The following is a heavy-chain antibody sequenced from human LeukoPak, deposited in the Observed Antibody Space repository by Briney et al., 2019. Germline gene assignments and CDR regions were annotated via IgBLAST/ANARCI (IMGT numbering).Heavy chain of an antibody. J-gene: IGHJ4*02. V-gene: IGHV3-30*04. CDR2: ISYDGSNK. Sequence: GGSLRLSCAASGFTFSSYAMHWVRQAPGKGLEWVALISYDGSNKYYAESVEGRFTISRDNSKNTLYLQMNSLRAEDTAVYYCARESLVGPTPPLDYWGQGTLVTVSS. D-gene: IGHD1-26*01. CDR1: GFTFSSYA. CDR3: ARESLVGPTPPLDY.